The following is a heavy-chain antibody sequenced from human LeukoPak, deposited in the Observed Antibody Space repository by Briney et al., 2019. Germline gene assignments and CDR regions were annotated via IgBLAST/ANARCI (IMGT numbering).Heavy chain of an antibody. J-gene: IGHJ6*03. V-gene: IGHV1-69*05. CDR3: ARGIAARRGHYYYYMDV. CDR1: GGTFSSYA. D-gene: IGHD6-6*01. Sequence: SVKVSCKASGGTFSSYAISWVRQAPGQGLEWMGGIIPIFGTANYAQKSQGRVTITTDESTSTAYMELSSLRSEDTAVYYCARGIAARRGHYYYYMDVWGKGTTVTVSS. CDR2: IIPIFGTA.